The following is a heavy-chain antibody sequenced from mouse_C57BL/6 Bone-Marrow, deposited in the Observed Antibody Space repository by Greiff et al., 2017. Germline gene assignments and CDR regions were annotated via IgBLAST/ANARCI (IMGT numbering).Heavy chain of an antibody. CDR2: IYPSDSET. CDR3: ARNYYYGSSLRPFAY. Sequence: QVQLQQPGAELVRPGSSVKLSCKASGYTFTSYWMDWVKQRPGQGLEWIGNIYPSDSETHYNQKFKDKATLTVDKSSSTAYMQLSSLTSEDSAVYYCARNYYYGSSLRPFAYWVQGTLVTVSA. V-gene: IGHV1-61*01. CDR1: GYTFTSYW. J-gene: IGHJ3*01. D-gene: IGHD1-1*01.